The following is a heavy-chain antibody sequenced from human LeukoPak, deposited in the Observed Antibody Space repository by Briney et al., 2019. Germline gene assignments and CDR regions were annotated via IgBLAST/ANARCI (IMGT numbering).Heavy chain of an antibody. CDR3: AKGGSFGSGSYVYFDY. Sequence: PGGSLRLSCAASGFTFSSYGMHWVRQAPGKGLEWVAVISYDGSNKYYADSVKGRFTISRDNSKNTLYLQVNSLRAEDTAVYYCAKGGSFGSGSYVYFDYWGQGTLVTASS. D-gene: IGHD3-10*01. CDR2: ISYDGSNK. CDR1: GFTFSSYG. V-gene: IGHV3-30*18. J-gene: IGHJ4*02.